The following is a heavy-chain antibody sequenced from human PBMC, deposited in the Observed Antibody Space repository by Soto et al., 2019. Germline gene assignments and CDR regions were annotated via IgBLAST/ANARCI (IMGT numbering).Heavy chain of an antibody. CDR2: IYPRDSDT. Sequence: GESRRLSCTASGYRFTTHWIGWVRQMPGKGLEWMGIIYPRDSDTRYNPSFQGQVTITADTSTNTAYLQWSSLKASDSAIYFCARHAAEGLLWHRCDYFPYLLEYWAQGSSVPVSS. CDR3: ARHAAEGLLWHRCDYFPYLLEY. J-gene: IGHJ4*02. V-gene: IGHV5-51*01. D-gene: IGHD2-21*01. CDR1: GYRFTTHW.